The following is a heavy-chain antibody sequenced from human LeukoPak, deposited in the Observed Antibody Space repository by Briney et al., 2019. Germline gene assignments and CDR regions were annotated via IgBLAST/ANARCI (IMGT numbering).Heavy chain of an antibody. D-gene: IGHD3-9*01. J-gene: IGHJ3*02. V-gene: IGHV4-38-2*02. CDR3: ARVAERTWLPYDAAFDI. CDR2: IYHGGST. CDR1: GYSISGGYY. Sequence: SETLSLTCTVSGYSISGGYYWGWIRQPPGKGLEWIGTIYHGGSTYYNPSLESRVTISLDTSKNHFSLNLTSVTAADTTMYYCARVAERTWLPYDAAFDIWGLGTMVTVSS.